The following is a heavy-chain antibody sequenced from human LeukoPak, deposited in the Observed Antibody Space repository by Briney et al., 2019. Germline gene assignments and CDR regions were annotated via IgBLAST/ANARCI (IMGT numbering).Heavy chain of an antibody. V-gene: IGHV1-69*13. Sequence: SVKVSCKASGGTFSSYAISWVRQAPGQGLEWMGGIIPIFGTANYAQKFQGRVTITADESTSTAYMELSGLRSEDTAVYYCASYETTVTHNAYYYMDVWGKGTTVTISS. J-gene: IGHJ6*03. CDR2: IIPIFGTA. D-gene: IGHD4-17*01. CDR1: GGTFSSYA. CDR3: ASYETTVTHNAYYYMDV.